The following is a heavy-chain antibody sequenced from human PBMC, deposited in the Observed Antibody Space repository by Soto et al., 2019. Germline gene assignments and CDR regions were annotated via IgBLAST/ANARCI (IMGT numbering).Heavy chain of an antibody. CDR1: GFTFSDYA. V-gene: IGHV3-30*18. J-gene: IGHJ4*02. D-gene: IGHD6-19*01. Sequence: PGGSLRLSCAASGFTFSDYAMHWVRQAPGKGLEWVAVVSHDGRNTHYADSVKGRFTISRDSCKNTVSLEMTSLGAEDTAVYYCAKGGRQWLVTSDFNYWGQGA. CDR3: AKGGRQWLVTSDFNY. CDR2: VSHDGRNT.